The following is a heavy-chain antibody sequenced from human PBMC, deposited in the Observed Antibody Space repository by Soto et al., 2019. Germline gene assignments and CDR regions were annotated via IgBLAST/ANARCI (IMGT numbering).Heavy chain of an antibody. V-gene: IGHV3-30*03. CDR2: ISYDGSNK. D-gene: IGHD3-10*01. CDR3: ASSMVRGDTFGY. Sequence: GGSLRLSCAASGFTFSSYGMHWVRQAPGKGLEWVAVISYDGSNKYYADSVKGRFTISRDNSKNTLYLQMNSLRAEDTAVYYCASSMVRGDTFGYWGQGTLVTVSS. J-gene: IGHJ4*02. CDR1: GFTFSSYG.